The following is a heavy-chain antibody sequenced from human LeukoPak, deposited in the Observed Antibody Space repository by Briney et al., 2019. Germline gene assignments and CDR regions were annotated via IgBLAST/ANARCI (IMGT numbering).Heavy chain of an antibody. Sequence: PGGSLRLSCVVSGFTFSSYVMSWVRQAPGKGLEWVSIISGSGDTTHYADSVKGRFTISRDNSKNTLYLQMNSLRAEDTAVYYCAKATLNPYYDYVWGSYKRPDYWGQGTLVTVSS. J-gene: IGHJ4*02. CDR1: GFTFSSYV. D-gene: IGHD3-16*01. CDR3: AKATLNPYYDYVWGSYKRPDY. CDR2: ISGSGDTT. V-gene: IGHV3-23*01.